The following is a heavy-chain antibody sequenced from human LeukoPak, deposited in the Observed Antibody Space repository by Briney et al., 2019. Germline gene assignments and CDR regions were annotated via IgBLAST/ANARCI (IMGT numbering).Heavy chain of an antibody. D-gene: IGHD5-18*01. J-gene: IGHJ4*02. V-gene: IGHV3-74*01. CDR2: INSDGSST. Sequence: AGGSLRLSCAASGFTFSSYWMHWVRQAPGKGLVWVSHINSDGSSTSYADSVKGRFTISRDNAKNTLYLQMNSLRAEDTAVYYCARVYRYGYFYFDFWGQGTLVTVSS. CDR3: ARVYRYGYFYFDF. CDR1: GFTFSSYW.